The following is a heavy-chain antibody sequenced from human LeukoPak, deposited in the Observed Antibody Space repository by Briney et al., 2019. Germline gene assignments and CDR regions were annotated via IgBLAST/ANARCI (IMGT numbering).Heavy chain of an antibody. CDR3: ATYSYGLNWFDP. D-gene: IGHD5-18*01. J-gene: IGHJ5*02. V-gene: IGHV5-10-1*01. Sequence: GESLKISCKGSGYNFATYWIGWVRQMPGKGLEWMGMIDPSDSYTNYSPSFQGHVSISADKSISTAYLQWSSLKASDTAMYYCATYSYGLNWFDPWGQGTLVTVSS. CDR2: IDPSDSYT. CDR1: GYNFATYW.